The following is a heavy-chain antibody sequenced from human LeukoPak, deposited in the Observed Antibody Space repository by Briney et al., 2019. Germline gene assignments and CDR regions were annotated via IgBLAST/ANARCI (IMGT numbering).Heavy chain of an antibody. V-gene: IGHV3-20*04. CDR1: GFTFDDYG. Sequence: GGSLRPSCAASGFTFDDYGMSWVRQAPGKGLEWVSGINWNGGSTGYADSVKGRFTISRDNAKNSLYLQMNSLRAEDTALYYCARDGRTNYDYVWGSYRYFGYWGQGTLVTVSS. CDR2: INWNGGST. D-gene: IGHD3-16*02. J-gene: IGHJ4*02. CDR3: ARDGRTNYDYVWGSYRYFGY.